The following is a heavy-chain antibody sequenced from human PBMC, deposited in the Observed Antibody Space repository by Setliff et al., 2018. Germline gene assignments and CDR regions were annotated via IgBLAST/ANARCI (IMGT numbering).Heavy chain of an antibody. CDR2: INQEGSGR. Sequence: GGSLRLSCEASGFIFSSLWMSWVRQAPGRGLEWVANINQEGSGRYYVDSVKGRFSISRDNAKSSLYLQMNSLRAEDSAVYYCARDGVFYAMDFWGQGTTVTVSS. J-gene: IGHJ6*02. D-gene: IGHD3-10*01. V-gene: IGHV3-7*01. CDR1: GFIFSSLW. CDR3: ARDGVFYAMDF.